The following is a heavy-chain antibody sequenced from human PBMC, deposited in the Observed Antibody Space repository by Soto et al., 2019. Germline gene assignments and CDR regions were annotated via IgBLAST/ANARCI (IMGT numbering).Heavy chain of an antibody. CDR3: ARRSSGLYFDY. J-gene: IGHJ4*02. CDR1: GFTFSSYA. V-gene: IGHV3-23*01. Sequence: EVQLLESGGGLVQPGGSLRLSCAASGFTFSSYAMSWVRQAPGKGLEWVSAISGSGGSTYYADSVKGRFTISRDNSKNTLYLQMNSLRAEAKAVYYCARRSSGLYFDYWGQGTLVTVSS. CDR2: ISGSGGST. D-gene: IGHD6-19*01.